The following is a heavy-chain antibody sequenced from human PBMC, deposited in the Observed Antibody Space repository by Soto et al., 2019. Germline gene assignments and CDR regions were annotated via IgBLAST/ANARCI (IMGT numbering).Heavy chain of an antibody. CDR3: ARVLNGQWYFDY. V-gene: IGHV3-74*01. D-gene: IGHD6-19*01. CDR1: GFTFSSYW. Sequence: EVQLVESGGDLVQPGGSLRLSCGASGFTFSSYWMHWVRQAPGKGLVWVARVNTDETRTSYADSVMGRFTISRDNAKNTLYLQMNSLRAEDTAVYYCARVLNGQWYFDYWGQGTQVTVSS. CDR2: VNTDETRT. J-gene: IGHJ4*02.